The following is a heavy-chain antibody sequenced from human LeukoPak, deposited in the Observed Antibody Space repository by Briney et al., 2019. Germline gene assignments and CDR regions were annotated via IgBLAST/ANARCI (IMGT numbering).Heavy chain of an antibody. V-gene: IGHV3-23*01. CDR2: VSISGNST. CDR1: GFTFSSYA. D-gene: IGHD3-22*01. CDR3: ARGDRRRRQVRFFDY. Sequence: GGSLRLSCAASGFTFSSYAMAWVRQAPGRGREWISGVSISGNSTYYADSVKGRFTISRDKVKNSLYLQLASLRAEDTAVYYCARGDRRRRQVRFFDYWGQGTLVTVSS. J-gene: IGHJ4*02.